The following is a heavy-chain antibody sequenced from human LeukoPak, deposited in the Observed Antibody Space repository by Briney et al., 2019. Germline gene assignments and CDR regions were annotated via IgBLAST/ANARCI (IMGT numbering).Heavy chain of an antibody. D-gene: IGHD3-10*01. CDR1: GFTFRSYW. CDR3: ARVGPYDAFDI. CDR2: INRDGSST. V-gene: IGHV3-74*01. Sequence: GGSLRLSCAASGFTFRSYWMHWVRQAPGKGLVWVSRINRDGSSTSYADSVKGRFTISRDNAKNTLYLQMNSLRAEDTAVCYCARVGPYDAFDIWGQGTMVTVSP. J-gene: IGHJ3*02.